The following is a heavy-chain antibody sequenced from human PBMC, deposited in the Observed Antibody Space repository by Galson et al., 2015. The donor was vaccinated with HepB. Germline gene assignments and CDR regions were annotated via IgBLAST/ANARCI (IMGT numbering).Heavy chain of an antibody. CDR2: TYYRSKWYN. CDR1: GDSVSSNSAA. Sequence: CAISGDSVSSNSAAWNWIRQSPSRGLEWLGRTYYRSKWYNDYAVSVKSRITINPDTSKNQFSLQLNSVTPEDTAVYYCARGGGRQLVGNNWFDPWGQGTLVTVSS. D-gene: IGHD6-6*01. J-gene: IGHJ5*02. V-gene: IGHV6-1*01. CDR3: ARGGGRQLVGNNWFDP.